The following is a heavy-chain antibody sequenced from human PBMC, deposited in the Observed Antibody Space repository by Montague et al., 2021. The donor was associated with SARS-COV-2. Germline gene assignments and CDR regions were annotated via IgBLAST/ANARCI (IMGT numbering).Heavy chain of an antibody. J-gene: IGHJ4*02. D-gene: IGHD3-22*01. Sequence: SETLSLTCTVSGGSISSYYWNWIRQPPGKGLEWIGYIYYSGRTNYNPSLKSRVTISVDTSKNQFSLKLSSVTAADTAVYYCARGGGSGYRYDFDYWGQGSPVTVSS. V-gene: IGHV4-59*01. CDR2: IYYSGRT. CDR1: GGSISSYY. CDR3: ARGGGSGYRYDFDY.